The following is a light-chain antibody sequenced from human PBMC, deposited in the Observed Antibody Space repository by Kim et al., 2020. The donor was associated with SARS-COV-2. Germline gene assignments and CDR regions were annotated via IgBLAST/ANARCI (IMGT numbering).Light chain of an antibody. CDR3: ATWDDTLNGYV. V-gene: IGLV1-44*01. CDR1: SSNIGSST. Sequence: GHRVTISWPGSSSNIGSSTVNWCQRLPGTAPKLLIYSENQRPSGVPDRFSGSKSGTSACLAISGLQSEDEADYNCATWDDTLNGYVFGSGTKVTVL. CDR2: SEN. J-gene: IGLJ1*01.